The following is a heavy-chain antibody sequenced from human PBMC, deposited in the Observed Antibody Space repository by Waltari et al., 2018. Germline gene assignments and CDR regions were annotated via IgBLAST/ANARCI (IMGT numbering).Heavy chain of an antibody. CDR3: ARRLLGYMVRGATDY. CDR2: INHSGST. V-gene: IGHV4-61*09. CDR1: GGSISSGSYY. Sequence: QVQLQESGPGLVKPSQTLSLTCTVSGGSISSGSYYWSWIRQPAGKGLEWIGEINHSGSTNYNPSLKSRVTISVDTSKNQFSLKLSSVTAADTAVYYCARRLLGYMVRGATDYWGQGTLVTVSS. D-gene: IGHD3-10*01. J-gene: IGHJ4*02.